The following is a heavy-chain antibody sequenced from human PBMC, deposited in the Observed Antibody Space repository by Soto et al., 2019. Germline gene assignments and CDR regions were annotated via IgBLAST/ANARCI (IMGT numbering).Heavy chain of an antibody. D-gene: IGHD3-10*01. CDR1: GFTFSSYA. Sequence: QVQLVESGGGVVQPGRSLRLSCAASGFTFSSYAMHWVRQAPGKGLEWVAVISYDGSNKYYADSVKSRFTISRDNSKNTLYLQMNSLRAEDTAVYYCARVGETYFDYWGQGTLVTVSS. CDR3: ARVGETYFDY. V-gene: IGHV3-30-3*01. J-gene: IGHJ4*02. CDR2: ISYDGSNK.